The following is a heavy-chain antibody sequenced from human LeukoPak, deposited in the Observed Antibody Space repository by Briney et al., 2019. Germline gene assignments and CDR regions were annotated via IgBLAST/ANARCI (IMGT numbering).Heavy chain of an antibody. D-gene: IGHD3-10*01. CDR2: IDASDSYT. CDR1: GYSFTTYW. J-gene: IGHJ4*02. Sequence: GESLKISCKGSGYSFTTYWITWVRQMPGKGLEWMGRIDASDSYTNYSPSFQGHVAISADKSINTAYLQWSSLKASDTAMYYCARQDAGSYGYFAYWGQGTLVTVSS. CDR3: ARQDAGSYGYFAY. V-gene: IGHV5-10-1*01.